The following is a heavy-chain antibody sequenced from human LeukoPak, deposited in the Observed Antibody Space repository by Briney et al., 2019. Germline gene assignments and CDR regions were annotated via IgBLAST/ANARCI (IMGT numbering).Heavy chain of an antibody. CDR1: GYSFTSYW. J-gene: IGHJ4*02. CDR2: IYPGDSDT. Sequence: GESLKISCKGSGYSFTSYWIGWVRQMPGEGLEWMGIIYPGDSDTRYSPSFQGQVTISADKSISTAYLQWSSLKASDTAMYYCARSKNYYDSSGYYVDYWGQGTLVTVSS. V-gene: IGHV5-51*01. CDR3: ARSKNYYDSSGYYVDY. D-gene: IGHD3-22*01.